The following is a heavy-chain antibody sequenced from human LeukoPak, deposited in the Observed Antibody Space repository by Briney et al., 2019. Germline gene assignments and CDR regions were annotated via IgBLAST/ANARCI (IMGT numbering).Heavy chain of an antibody. D-gene: IGHD4-17*01. V-gene: IGHV1-46*01. CDR2: INPSVGST. Sequence: ASVKVSCKASGYTFTSYYMHWVRQAPGQGLEWMVIINPSVGSTSYAQKFQGRVTMTRDTSTNTVYMELSSLRSEDTAVYYCARGPNTVTSLYYYYYAMDVWGQGTTVTVSS. J-gene: IGHJ6*02. CDR1: GYTFTSYY. CDR3: ARGPNTVTSLYYYYYAMDV.